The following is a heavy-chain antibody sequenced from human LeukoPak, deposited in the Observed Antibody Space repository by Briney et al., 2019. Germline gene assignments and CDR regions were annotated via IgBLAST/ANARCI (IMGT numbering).Heavy chain of an antibody. Sequence: PGGSLRLSCAASGFTFSTYSMNWVRQAPGKGLEWVSSITSPVGRMYYADSLKGRITISRDNAKNSLYLQMNSLRAEDTAVYFCARQQQQLWYDWGQGTLVTVSS. V-gene: IGHV3-21*01. CDR3: ARQQQQLWYD. J-gene: IGHJ4*02. CDR1: GFTFSTYS. CDR2: ITSPVGRM. D-gene: IGHD5-18*01.